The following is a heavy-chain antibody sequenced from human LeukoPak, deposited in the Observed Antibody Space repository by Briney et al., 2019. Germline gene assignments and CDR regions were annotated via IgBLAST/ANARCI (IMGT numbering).Heavy chain of an antibody. D-gene: IGHD2-21*01. V-gene: IGHV4-59*01. CDR1: GGSISSYY. CDR3: ARSHISGANDY. J-gene: IGHJ4*02. Sequence: KTSETLSLTCTVSGGSISSYYWSWIRQPPGKGLEWIGYIYYSGSTNYNPSLKSRVTISVDTSKNQFSLKLSSVTAADTAVYYCARSHISGANDYWGQGTLVTVSS. CDR2: IYYSGST.